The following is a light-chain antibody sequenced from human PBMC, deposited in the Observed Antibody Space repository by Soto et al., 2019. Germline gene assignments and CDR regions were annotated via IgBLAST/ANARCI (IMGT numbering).Light chain of an antibody. V-gene: IGKV1-5*01. CDR1: QSLSNW. CDR3: QQYNSYSGT. CDR2: DAS. Sequence: DIQMTQSPSTLSASVGDRVTITCRASQSLSNWLAWYQQKPGKAPKLLIYDASRLESGVPSRFRGSGSETEFTLTISGLQPDVFATYYCQQYNSYSGTFGQGTKVEIK. J-gene: IGKJ1*01.